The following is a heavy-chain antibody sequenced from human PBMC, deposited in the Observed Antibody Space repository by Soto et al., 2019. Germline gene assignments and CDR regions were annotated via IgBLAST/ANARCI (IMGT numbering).Heavy chain of an antibody. V-gene: IGHV3-23*01. CDR2: ISGSGGST. D-gene: IGHD3-9*01. J-gene: IGHJ4*02. CDR1: GFTFSSYA. CDR3: AIYFYDILTGYYSPLLCDY. Sequence: GGSLRLSWAASGFTFSSYAMSWVRQAPGKGLEWVAAISGSGGSTYYADSVKGRFTSSRDKTKNTPYLQMNSLRAEDTAVYYCAIYFYDILTGYYSPLLCDYWGQGTLVTVSS.